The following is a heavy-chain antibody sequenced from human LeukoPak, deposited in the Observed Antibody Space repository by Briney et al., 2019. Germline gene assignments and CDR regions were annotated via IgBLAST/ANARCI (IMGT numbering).Heavy chain of an antibody. J-gene: IGHJ3*02. CDR3: ARDVDWNDAFPDDAFDI. D-gene: IGHD1-1*01. CDR2: INPSGGST. V-gene: IGHV1-46*01. Sequence: ASVKVSCKAFGYTFTSYYMHWVRQAPGQGLEWMGIINPSGGSTSYAQKFQGRVTMTRDMSTSTVYMELSSLRSEDTAVYYCARDVDWNDAFPDDAFDIWGQGTMVTVSS. CDR1: GYTFTSYY.